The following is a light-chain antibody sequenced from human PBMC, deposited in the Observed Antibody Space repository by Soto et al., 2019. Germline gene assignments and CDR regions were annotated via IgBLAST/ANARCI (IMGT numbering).Light chain of an antibody. CDR3: QQSYSSLVYN. V-gene: IGKV1-39*01. CDR2: KAS. CDR1: QNIGTS. Sequence: DIQMTQSPSSLSASVGDRVTITCRASQNIGTSLNWYQQKPGKAPTALIYKASTMQGGVPSRFSGSGSGTDFTLTISSPQPEDSATYYCQQSYSSLVYNFGPGTKLEIK. J-gene: IGKJ2*01.